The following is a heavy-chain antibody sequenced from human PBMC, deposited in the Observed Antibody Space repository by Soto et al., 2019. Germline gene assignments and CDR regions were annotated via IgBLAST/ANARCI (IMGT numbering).Heavy chain of an antibody. CDR1: GGSISSYY. Sequence: SETLSLTCTVAGGSISSYYWSWIRQPPGKGLEWIGYIYYSGSTNYNPSLKSRVTISVDTSKNQFSLKLSSVTAADTAVYYCARHHSSGYCSSTSCRPYYYYYMDVWGKGTTVTVSS. V-gene: IGHV4-59*08. J-gene: IGHJ6*03. CDR3: ARHHSSGYCSSTSCRPYYYYYMDV. CDR2: IYYSGST. D-gene: IGHD2-2*01.